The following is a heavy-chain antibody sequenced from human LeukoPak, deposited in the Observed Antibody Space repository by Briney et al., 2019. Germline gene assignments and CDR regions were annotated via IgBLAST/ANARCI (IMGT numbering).Heavy chain of an antibody. CDR1: GGSFSGYY. D-gene: IGHD2-2*01. Sequence: SETLSLTCAVYGGSFSGYYWSWIRQPPGKGLEWIGEINHSGSTNYNPSLKSRVTISVDTSKNQFSLKLSSVTAADTAVCYCARDPFQVVPAEGSFAWGQGTLVTVSS. CDR2: INHSGST. V-gene: IGHV4-34*01. J-gene: IGHJ4*02. CDR3: ARDPFQVVPAEGSFA.